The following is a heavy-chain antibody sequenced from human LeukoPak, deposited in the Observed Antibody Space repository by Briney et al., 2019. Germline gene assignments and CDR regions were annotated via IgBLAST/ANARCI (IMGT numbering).Heavy chain of an antibody. CDR2: ISWDGGST. CDR3: AKGPKYYDFWSGYPYYYMDV. J-gene: IGHJ6*03. CDR1: GFTFDDYA. D-gene: IGHD3-3*01. V-gene: IGHV3-43D*03. Sequence: GGSLRLSCAASGFTFDDYAMHWVRQAPGKGLEWVSLISWDGGSTYYADSVKGRFTISRDNSKNPLYLQMNSLRAEDTALYYCAKGPKYYDFWSGYPYYYMDVWGKGTTVTVSS.